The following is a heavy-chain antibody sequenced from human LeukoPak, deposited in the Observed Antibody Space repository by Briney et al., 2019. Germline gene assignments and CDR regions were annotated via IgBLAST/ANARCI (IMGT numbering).Heavy chain of an antibody. CDR2: IIPIFGTA. CDR1: GGTFSSYA. Sequence: EASVKVSCKASGGTFSSYAISWVRQAPGQGLEWMGGIIPIFGTANYAQKFQGRVTITADKSTSTAYMELRSLRSDDTAVYYCARVGYCSSTSCYEKWGQGTLVTVSS. J-gene: IGHJ4*02. CDR3: ARVGYCSSTSCYEK. D-gene: IGHD2-2*01. V-gene: IGHV1-69*06.